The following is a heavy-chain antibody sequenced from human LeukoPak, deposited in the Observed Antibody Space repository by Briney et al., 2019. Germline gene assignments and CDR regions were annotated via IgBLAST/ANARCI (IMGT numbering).Heavy chain of an antibody. CDR3: AGPLGSPFFHH. CDR1: GFTFSSYA. J-gene: IGHJ1*01. D-gene: IGHD7-27*01. Sequence: PGRSLRLSCAASGFTFSSYAMHWVRQAPGKGLEWVAVISYDGSNKYYADSVKGRFTISRDNSKNTLYLQMNSLRAEDTAVYYCAGPLGSPFFHHWGQGTLVTVSS. V-gene: IGHV3-30-3*01. CDR2: ISYDGSNK.